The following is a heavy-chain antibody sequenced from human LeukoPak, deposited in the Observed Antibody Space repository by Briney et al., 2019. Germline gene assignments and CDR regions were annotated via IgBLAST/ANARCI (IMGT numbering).Heavy chain of an antibody. CDR2: ISSSSSTI. D-gene: IGHD3-22*01. Sequence: GSLRLSCAASGFTFSSYSMNWVRQAPGKGLEWVSYISSSSSTIYYADSVKGRFTISRDNSKKTLFLQLNSLRAEDTAVYYCAKSSYYYGRSGSYYFDYWGQGTLVTVSS. V-gene: IGHV3-48*01. J-gene: IGHJ4*02. CDR1: GFTFSSYS. CDR3: AKSSYYYGRSGSYYFDY.